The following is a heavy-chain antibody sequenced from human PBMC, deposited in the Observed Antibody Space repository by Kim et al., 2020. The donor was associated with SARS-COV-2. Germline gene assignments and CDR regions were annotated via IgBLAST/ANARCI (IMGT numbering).Heavy chain of an antibody. CDR2: IIPIFGTA. CDR3: ARLPRRYDSSGYYS. J-gene: IGHJ5*02. D-gene: IGHD3-22*01. Sequence: SVKVSCKASGGTFSSYAISWVRQAPGQGLEWMGGIIPIFGTANYAQKFQGRVTITADESTSTAYMELSSLRSEDTAVYYCARLPRRYDSSGYYSWGQGTLVTVSS. V-gene: IGHV1-69*13. CDR1: GGTFSSYA.